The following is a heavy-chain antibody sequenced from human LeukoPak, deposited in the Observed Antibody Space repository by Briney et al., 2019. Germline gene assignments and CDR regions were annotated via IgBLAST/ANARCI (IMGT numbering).Heavy chain of an antibody. CDR2: IKREPDGGTI. Sequence: PGGSLRLSCAASGFTLNNAWMSWVRQAPGKGLEWLGRIKREPDGGTIDYAAPVKGRFTISRDDSRNTLYLQMDSLKIEDTAVYYCTTDRYYDNSELQFQHWGQGTLVTVSS. CDR3: TTDRYYDNSELQFQH. D-gene: IGHD3-22*01. CDR1: GFTLNNAW. V-gene: IGHV3-15*01. J-gene: IGHJ1*01.